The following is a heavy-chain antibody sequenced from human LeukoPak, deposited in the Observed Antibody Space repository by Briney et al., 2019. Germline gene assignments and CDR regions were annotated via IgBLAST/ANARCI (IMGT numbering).Heavy chain of an antibody. D-gene: IGHD6-19*01. CDR3: ATEAVAADY. J-gene: IGHJ4*02. V-gene: IGHV4-34*01. CDR2: INHSGST. CDR1: GGSFSGYY. Sequence: SETLSLTCAVYGGSFSGYYWSWIRQPPGKGLEWLGEINHSGSTNYNPSLKSRVTISVDTSKNQFSLKLSSVTAADTAVYYCATEAVAADYWGQGTLVTVSS.